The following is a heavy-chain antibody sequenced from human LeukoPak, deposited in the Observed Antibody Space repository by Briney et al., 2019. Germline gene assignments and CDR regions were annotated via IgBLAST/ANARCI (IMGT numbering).Heavy chain of an antibody. D-gene: IGHD1-26*01. Sequence: ASVKVSCKASGYTFTSYGISWVRQAPGQVLEWMGWISAYNGNTNYAQKLQGRVTMTTDTSTSTAYMELRSLRSDDTAVYYCARDLFSIVGATTDDYWGQGTLVTVSS. CDR3: ARDLFSIVGATTDDY. J-gene: IGHJ4*02. V-gene: IGHV1-18*01. CDR2: ISAYNGNT. CDR1: GYTFTSYG.